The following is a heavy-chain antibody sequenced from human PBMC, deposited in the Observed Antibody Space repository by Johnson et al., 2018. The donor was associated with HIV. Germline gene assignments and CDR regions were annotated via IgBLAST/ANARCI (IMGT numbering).Heavy chain of an antibody. D-gene: IGHD3-22*01. CDR1: GFSFSDYY. J-gene: IGHJ3*02. Sequence: QVQLVESWGGVVQPGRSLRLSCATSGFSFSDYYMSWIRQAPGKGLEWVSYISSSGSTIYYADSVKGRFTISRDNAKNSLYLQINSLRAEDTALYYCARDVRDYYDSSGYPYLDAFDIWGQGTMVTVSS. CDR2: ISSSGSTI. V-gene: IGHV3-11*01. CDR3: ARDVRDYYDSSGYPYLDAFDI.